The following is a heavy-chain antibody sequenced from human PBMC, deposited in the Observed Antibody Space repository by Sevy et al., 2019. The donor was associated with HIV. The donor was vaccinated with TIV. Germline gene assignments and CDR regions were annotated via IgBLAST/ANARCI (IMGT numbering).Heavy chain of an antibody. Sequence: GGSLRLSCAASGFTVSSNYMSWVRQAPGKGLEWVSAIYSGGSTYYADSVKGRFTISRDNSKNTLYLQMNSLGAEDTAVYYCARGGVAAAGNDYWGQGTLVTVSS. J-gene: IGHJ4*02. CDR1: GFTVSSNY. D-gene: IGHD6-13*01. CDR2: IYSGGST. CDR3: ARGGVAAAGNDY. V-gene: IGHV3-53*01.